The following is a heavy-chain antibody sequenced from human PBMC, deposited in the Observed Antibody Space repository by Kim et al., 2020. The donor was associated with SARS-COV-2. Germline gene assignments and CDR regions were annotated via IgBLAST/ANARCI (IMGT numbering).Heavy chain of an antibody. J-gene: IGHJ5*02. CDR1: GFTFSDFV. CDR3: AKGSGSHSGRPQS. Sequence: GGSLRLSCAASGFTFSDFVMTWVRQAPGKGLEWVSSIRGSGASTYYADSVKGRFTISRDNSKNMVWMQMNSLRAEDTAIYYWAKGSGSHSGRPQSLGQGTLVTVSS. CDR2: IRGSGAST. D-gene: IGHD3-10*01. V-gene: IGHV3-23*01.